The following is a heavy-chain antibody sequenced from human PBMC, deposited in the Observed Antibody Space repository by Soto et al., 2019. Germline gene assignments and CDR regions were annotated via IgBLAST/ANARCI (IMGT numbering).Heavy chain of an antibody. CDR3: AKDIPLGPWAAAGNY. Sequence: PGGSLRLSCAASGFTFDDYAMHWVRQAPGKGLEWVSGISWNSGSIGYADSVKGRFTISRDNAKNSLYLQMNSLRAEETALYYCAKDIPLGPWAAAGNYWGQGTLVTVSS. D-gene: IGHD6-13*01. CDR2: ISWNSGSI. V-gene: IGHV3-9*01. CDR1: GFTFDDYA. J-gene: IGHJ4*02.